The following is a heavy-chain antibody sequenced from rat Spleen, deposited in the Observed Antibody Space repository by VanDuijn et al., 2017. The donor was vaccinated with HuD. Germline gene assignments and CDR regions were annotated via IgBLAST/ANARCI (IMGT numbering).Heavy chain of an antibody. D-gene: IGHD1-1*01. CDR1: GFSLTSYH. Sequence: QVQLKESGPGLVQPSQTLSLTCTVSGFSLTSYHISWVRQPPGKGLEWMGIVWSTGNTEYNSDLKSRLSISRDTSRSQVFLKMNSLQSEDTAIYFCTRGYSGDYFDYWGQGVMVTVSS. V-gene: IGHV2-13*01. CDR2: VWSTGNT. J-gene: IGHJ2*01. CDR3: TRGYSGDYFDY.